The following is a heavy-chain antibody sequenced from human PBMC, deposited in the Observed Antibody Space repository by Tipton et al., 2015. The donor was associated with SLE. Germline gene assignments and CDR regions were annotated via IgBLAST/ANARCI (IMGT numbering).Heavy chain of an antibody. D-gene: IGHD4-17*01. J-gene: IGHJ5*02. CDR1: GVSISSSY. V-gene: IGHV4-59*01. CDR2: IHYTGST. Sequence: TLSLTCNVSGVSISSSYWSWIRQPPGKGLEWIAYIHYTGSTSYNPSLKSRVTVSVDTSKNQFSLKLISVTTADTAVYYCARRRMTTVTTSRFDPWGQGTLVTVSS. CDR3: ARRRMTTVTTSRFDP.